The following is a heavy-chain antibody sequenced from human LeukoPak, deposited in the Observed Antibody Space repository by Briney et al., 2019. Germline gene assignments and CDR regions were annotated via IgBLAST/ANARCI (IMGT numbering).Heavy chain of an antibody. CDR2: ISSSSSYI. CDR3: VRGEYSYGPLDYYYYMDV. D-gene: IGHD5-18*01. V-gene: IGHV3-21*01. Sequence: PGGSLRLSCAASGFTFSDYIMNWLRQAPGKGLEWLSSISSSSSYISYADSVNGRFTISRDNDKNSLSLQMKSLRAEDTAVYYCVRGEYSYGPLDYYYYMDVWGKGTTVTVSS. J-gene: IGHJ6*03. CDR1: GFTFSDYI.